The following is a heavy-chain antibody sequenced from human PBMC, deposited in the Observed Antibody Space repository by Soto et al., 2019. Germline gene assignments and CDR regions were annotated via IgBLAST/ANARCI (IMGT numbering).Heavy chain of an antibody. CDR2: INHSGSA. V-gene: IGHV4-34*01. Sequence: SETLSLTCDVYGGTFSGYSWTWIRQTPGKGLQWIGQINHSGSANYNPSLKSRVTISVHTSKSQYSLELSSVTAADTAVYYCARGLISGSHYSGGWYYFDSWGQGTQVTVSS. CDR1: GGTFSGYS. D-gene: IGHD1-26*01. J-gene: IGHJ4*02. CDR3: ARGLISGSHYSGGWYYFDS.